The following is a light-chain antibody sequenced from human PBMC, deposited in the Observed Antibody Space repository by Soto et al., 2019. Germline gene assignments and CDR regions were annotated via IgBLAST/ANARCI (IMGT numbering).Light chain of an antibody. V-gene: IGLV2-14*01. CDR1: SSDIGVYNY. J-gene: IGLJ1*01. CDR3: TSYPNSSNYV. Sequence: QSVLTQPASVSGSPGQSITISCTGSSSDIGVYNYVSWYQHHAGKAPKVMIYEVSNRPSGVSNRFSGSKSGNTASLTISGLQAEDDSAYYCTSYPNSSNYVLGNGTKV. CDR2: EVS.